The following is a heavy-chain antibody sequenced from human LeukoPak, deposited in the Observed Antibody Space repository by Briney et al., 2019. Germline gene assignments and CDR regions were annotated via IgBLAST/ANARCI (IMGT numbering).Heavy chain of an antibody. Sequence: ASVKVSCKASGYTFTSYGISWVRQAPGQGLEWMGQINPNSGGTNYAQKFQGRVTMTRDTSISTAYMELSRLRSDDTAVYYCARGKELLDSWGQGTLVTVSS. J-gene: IGHJ4*02. CDR2: INPNSGGT. V-gene: IGHV1-2*06. CDR3: ARGKELLDS. D-gene: IGHD1-26*01. CDR1: GYTFTSYG.